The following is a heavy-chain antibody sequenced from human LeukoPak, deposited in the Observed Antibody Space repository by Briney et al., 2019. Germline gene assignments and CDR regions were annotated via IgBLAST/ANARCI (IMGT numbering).Heavy chain of an antibody. V-gene: IGHV3-33*06. CDR2: IWYDGSNK. D-gene: IGHD2-15*01. CDR3: AKDGSGGGWKWFDP. CDR1: GFTFSSYG. J-gene: IGHJ5*02. Sequence: PGGSLRLSCAVSGFTFSSYGFHWVRQPPGKGLEWVAVIWYDGSNKYYADSVKGRFTISRDNSKNTLYLQMNSLRAEDTAVYYCAKDGSGGGWKWFDPWGQGTLVTVSS.